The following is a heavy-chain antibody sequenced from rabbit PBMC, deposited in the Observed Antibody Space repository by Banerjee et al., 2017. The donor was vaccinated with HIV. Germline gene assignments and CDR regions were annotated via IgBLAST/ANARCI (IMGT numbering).Heavy chain of an antibody. CDR3: ARDDDYGIRGYGL. CDR1: GFSFSSAYD. Sequence: QEQLVESGGGLVKPEGSLTLTCTASGFSFSSAYDMCWVRQAPGKGLEWIACIYTGSGSTWYANWAKGRFTISKTSSTTVTLQMTSLTAADTATYFCARDDDYGIRGYGLWGPGTLVTVS. CDR2: IYTGSGST. V-gene: IGHV1S45*01. D-gene: IGHD2-1*01. J-gene: IGHJ6*01.